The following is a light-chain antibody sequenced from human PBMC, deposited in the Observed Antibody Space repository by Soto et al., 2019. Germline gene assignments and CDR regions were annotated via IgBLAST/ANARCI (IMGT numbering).Light chain of an antibody. J-gene: IGKJ1*01. CDR3: QHYNSYSEA. CDR1: QTISSW. CDR2: KAS. V-gene: IGKV1-5*03. Sequence: DIQMTQSPSTLSGSVGDRVTITCRASQTISSWLAWYQQKPGQAPKLLIYKASTLKSGVPSRFSGSGSGTEFTLTISSLQPDDFASYYCQHYNSYSEAFGEGNKVEL.